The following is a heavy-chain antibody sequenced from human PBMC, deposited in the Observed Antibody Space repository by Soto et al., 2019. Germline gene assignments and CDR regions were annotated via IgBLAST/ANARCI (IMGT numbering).Heavy chain of an antibody. D-gene: IGHD6-13*01. CDR1: GGTISGYY. CDR2: IYSSGNT. J-gene: IGHJ4*02. CDR3: AKLTAA. V-gene: IGHV4-4*07. Sequence: SETLSLTCSVSGGTISGYYWTWIRQPAGKGLEWIGRIYSSGNTKYNPSLQSRVTMSLDTSNNQFSLRLTSVTAADTAVYYCAKLTAAWGQGTLVTVSS.